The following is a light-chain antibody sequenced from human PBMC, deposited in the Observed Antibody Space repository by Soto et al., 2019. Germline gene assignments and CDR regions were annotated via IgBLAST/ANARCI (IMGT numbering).Light chain of an antibody. CDR3: QQYGNSPPWT. CDR2: GAS. J-gene: IGKJ1*01. CDR1: QSVSSNY. Sequence: EIVLTQSPGTLSLSLGERATLSCRASQSVSSNYLAWYQQKPGQAPRLLIYGASSRTTGVPDRFSGSGSGTDFTLTISRLEPEDFAVYFCQQYGNSPPWTFGPGTKVDIK. V-gene: IGKV3-20*01.